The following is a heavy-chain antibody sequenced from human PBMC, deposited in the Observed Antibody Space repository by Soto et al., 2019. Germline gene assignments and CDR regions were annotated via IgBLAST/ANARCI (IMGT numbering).Heavy chain of an antibody. CDR3: ARGLITGSHYSGGWYYFDS. D-gene: IGHD6-19*01. J-gene: IGHJ4*02. CDR2: IYHSGST. V-gene: IGHV4-30-2*01. CDR1: GGSISSGGYS. Sequence: LSLTCAVSGGSISSGGYSWSWIRQPPGKGLEWIGYIYHSGSTYYNPSLKSRVTIPVDTSNNQFSLKLSSVTAADTAVYYCARGLITGSHYSGGWYYFDSWGQGTQVTVSS.